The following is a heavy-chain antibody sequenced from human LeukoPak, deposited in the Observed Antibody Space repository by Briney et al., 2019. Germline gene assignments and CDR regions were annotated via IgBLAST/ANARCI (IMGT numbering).Heavy chain of an antibody. CDR2: ISSSGTT. Sequence: SQTLSLTCSVSGDSISSGGYYWSWIRQLPGKGLEWIGYISSSGTTNYNSSLKSRLTMSLDMSKNQFSLKVNSVTAADTAMYFCARGGRADWLALFDTWGQGTLVTVSS. J-gene: IGHJ4*02. V-gene: IGHV4-31*03. CDR1: GDSISSGGYY. CDR3: ARGGRADWLALFDT. D-gene: IGHD3-16*01.